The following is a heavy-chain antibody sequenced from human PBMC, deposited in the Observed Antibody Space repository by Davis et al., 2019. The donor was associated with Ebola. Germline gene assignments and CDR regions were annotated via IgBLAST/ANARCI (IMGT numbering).Heavy chain of an antibody. J-gene: IGHJ4*02. CDR3: ARLCSSSCPNDF. CDR2: INAGNGNT. D-gene: IGHD6-13*01. CDR1: GYTFTSYA. V-gene: IGHV1-3*01. Sequence: ASVKVSCKASGYTFTSYAMHWVRQAPGQRLEWMGWINAGNGNTKYSQKFQGRVTMTRDTSISTAYMELSGLRSDDTAVYYCARLCSSSCPNDFWGQGTLVTVSS.